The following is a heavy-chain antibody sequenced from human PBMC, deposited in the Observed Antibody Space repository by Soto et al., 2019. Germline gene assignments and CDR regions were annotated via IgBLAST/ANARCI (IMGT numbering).Heavy chain of an antibody. D-gene: IGHD3-3*01. CDR3: TTNDPPYPSFSGYYYYMDV. CDR1: GFTFSGSA. CDR2: IRSKANSYAT. J-gene: IGHJ6*03. V-gene: IGHV3-73*01. Sequence: GGSLRLSCAASGFTFSGSAMHWVRQASGKGLEWVGRIRSKANSYATAYAASVKGRFTISRDDSKNTAYLQMNSLKTEDTAVYYCTTNDPPYPSFSGYYYYMDVWGKGTTVTVSS.